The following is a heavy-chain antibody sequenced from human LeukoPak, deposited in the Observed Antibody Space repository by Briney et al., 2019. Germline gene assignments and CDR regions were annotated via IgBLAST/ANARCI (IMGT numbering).Heavy chain of an antibody. Sequence: GASVKVSCKASGYTFTGYYMHWVRQAPGQGLEWMGWINPNSGGTNYAQKFQGRVTMTRDTSISTAYMELSRLRSDDTAVYYCAKAVVLVAATNWFDPWGQGTLVTVST. CDR3: AKAVVLVAATNWFDP. CDR2: INPNSGGT. J-gene: IGHJ5*02. CDR1: GYTFTGYY. D-gene: IGHD2-15*01. V-gene: IGHV1-2*02.